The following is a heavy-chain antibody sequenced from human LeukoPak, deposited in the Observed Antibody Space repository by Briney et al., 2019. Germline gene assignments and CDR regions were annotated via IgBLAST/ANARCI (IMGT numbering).Heavy chain of an antibody. CDR1: GGSISSYY. CDR3: ARDLPGGYYDSSGYYSSWFDP. CDR2: IYTSGST. J-gene: IGHJ5*02. V-gene: IGHV4-4*07. D-gene: IGHD3-22*01. Sequence: SETLSLTCTVSGGSISSYYWSWIRQPAGKGLEWIGRIYTSGSTNYNPSLKSRVTMSVDTSKNQFSLKLSSVTAADTAVYYCARDLPGGYYDSSGYYSSWFDPWGQGTLVTVSS.